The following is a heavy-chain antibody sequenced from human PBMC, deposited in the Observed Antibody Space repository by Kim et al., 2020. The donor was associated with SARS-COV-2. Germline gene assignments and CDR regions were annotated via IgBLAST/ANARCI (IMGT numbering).Heavy chain of an antibody. V-gene: IGHV1-18*01. CDR2: ISAYNGNT. Sequence: ASVKVSCKASGYTFTSYGISWVRQAPGQGLEWMGWISAYNGNTNYAQKLQGRVTMTTDTSTSTAYMELRSLRSDDTAVYYCARGPTLQSYFGPHYYGMDVWGQGTTVTVSS. CDR3: ARGPTLQSYFGPHYYGMDV. J-gene: IGHJ6*02. D-gene: IGHD1-26*01. CDR1: GYTFTSYG.